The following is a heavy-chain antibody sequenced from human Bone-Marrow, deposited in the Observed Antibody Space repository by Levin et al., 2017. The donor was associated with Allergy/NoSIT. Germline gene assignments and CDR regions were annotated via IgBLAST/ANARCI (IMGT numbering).Heavy chain of an antibody. CDR1: GFLFAGYP. J-gene: IGHJ4*02. V-gene: IGHV3-23*01. D-gene: IGHD6-19*01. CDR2: INDRGTGA. Sequence: PGGSLRLSCAASGFLFAGYPMSWVRQSPGKGLEWVATINDRGTGAYYADSVKGRFTVSRDNSKKTLYLQMDRLRAEDTAVYYCAKDNEEWLPHFEHWGQGTLVTVSS. CDR3: AKDNEEWLPHFEH.